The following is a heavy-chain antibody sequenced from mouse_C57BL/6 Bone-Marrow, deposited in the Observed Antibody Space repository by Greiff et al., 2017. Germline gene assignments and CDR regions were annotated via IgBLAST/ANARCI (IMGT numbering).Heavy chain of an antibody. Sequence: EVQLVESGAELVRPGASVKLSCTASGFNIKDDYMHWVKQRPEQGLEWIGWIDPENGDTEYASKFQGKATITADTSSNTAYLQLSSLTSEDTAVYYCTSLFITTVVFDYWGQGTTLTVSS. CDR3: TSLFITTVVFDY. J-gene: IGHJ2*01. CDR2: IDPENGDT. V-gene: IGHV14-4*01. D-gene: IGHD1-1*01. CDR1: GFNIKDDY.